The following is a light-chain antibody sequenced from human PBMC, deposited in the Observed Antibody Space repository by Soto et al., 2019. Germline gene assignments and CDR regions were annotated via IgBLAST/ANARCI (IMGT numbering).Light chain of an antibody. CDR2: GAS. Sequence: EIVLTQSPGTLSLSPGERATLSCRASQSVSSSYLAWYQQKPGQAPRLLIYGASSRATGIPDRFSGSGSGKDFPLTISRLEPEDFAVYYCQQYGSSPSTFGQGTKLEIK. CDR1: QSVSSSY. CDR3: QQYGSSPST. J-gene: IGKJ2*01. V-gene: IGKV3-20*01.